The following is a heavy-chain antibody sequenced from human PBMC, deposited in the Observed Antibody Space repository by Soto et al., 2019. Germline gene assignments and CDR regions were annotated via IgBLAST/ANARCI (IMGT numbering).Heavy chain of an antibody. CDR1: GYTFTGYY. CDR2: INPNSGGT. D-gene: IGHD6-19*01. J-gene: IGHJ4*02. Sequence: ASVKVSCKASGYTFTGYYMHWVRQAPGQGLEWMGWINPNSGGTNYAQKFQGWVTMTRDTSISTAYLQWSSLKASDTAMYYCARPGSSGWYQFDYWGQEPLVTVS. CDR3: ARPGSSGWYQFDY. V-gene: IGHV1-2*04.